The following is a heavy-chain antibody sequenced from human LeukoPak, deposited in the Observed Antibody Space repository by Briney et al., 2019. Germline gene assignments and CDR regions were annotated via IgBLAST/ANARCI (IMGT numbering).Heavy chain of an antibody. Sequence: GGSLRLSCAASGFTFSSYAMHWVRQAPGKGLEWVAVISYDGSNKYYAHSVKGRFRVSRDNSNNILYLQMNSLRTEDTAVYYCAKDRCSNGIGCYYYYMEVWGEGTTVTISS. J-gene: IGHJ6*03. D-gene: IGHD2-8*01. CDR1: GFTFSSYA. V-gene: IGHV3-30*04. CDR2: ISYDGSNK. CDR3: AKDRCSNGIGCYYYYMEV.